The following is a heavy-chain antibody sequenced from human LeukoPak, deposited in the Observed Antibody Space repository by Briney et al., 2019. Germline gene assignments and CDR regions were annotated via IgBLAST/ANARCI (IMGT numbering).Heavy chain of an antibody. Sequence: GGSLRLSCAASGFTFSSYSMNWVRQAPGKGLEWVSSISSSSSYIYYADSVKGRFTISRDNAKNSLYLQMNSLRAEDTAVYYCARDLHDSRRGYLQHWGQGTLVTVSS. CDR2: ISSSSSYI. CDR3: ARDLHDSRRGYLQH. J-gene: IGHJ1*01. D-gene: IGHD3-22*01. CDR1: GFTFSSYS. V-gene: IGHV3-21*01.